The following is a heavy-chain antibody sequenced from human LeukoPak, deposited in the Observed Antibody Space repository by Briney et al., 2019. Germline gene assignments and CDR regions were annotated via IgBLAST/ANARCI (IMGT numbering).Heavy chain of an antibody. V-gene: IGHV1-69*05. CDR3: ARYCSSTSCYAGFDY. CDR1: GGTFSSYA. CDR2: IIPIFGTA. J-gene: IGHJ4*02. Sequence: SVKVSCKASGGTFSSYAISWVRQAPGQGLEWMGGIIPIFGTANYAQEFQGRVTITTDESTSTAYMELSSLRSEDTAVYYCARYCSSTSCYAGFDYWGQGTLVTVSS. D-gene: IGHD2-2*01.